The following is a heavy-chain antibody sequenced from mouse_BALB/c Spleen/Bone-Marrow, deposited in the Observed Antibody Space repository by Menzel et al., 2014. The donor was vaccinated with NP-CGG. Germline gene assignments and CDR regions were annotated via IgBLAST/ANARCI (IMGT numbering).Heavy chain of an antibody. D-gene: IGHD2-1*01. CDR1: GFTFTDYY. CDR3: ARDVGNYVRFAY. Sequence: EVQLQQSGGGLVQPGGSLRLSCATSGFTFTDYYMSWVRQPPGKALEWLGFIRNEANGYTTGYSASVKGRFTISRDNSQSILYLQMNTLRAEDSATYYCARDVGNYVRFAYWGQGTLVTVSA. CDR2: IRNEANGYTT. J-gene: IGHJ3*01. V-gene: IGHV7-3*02.